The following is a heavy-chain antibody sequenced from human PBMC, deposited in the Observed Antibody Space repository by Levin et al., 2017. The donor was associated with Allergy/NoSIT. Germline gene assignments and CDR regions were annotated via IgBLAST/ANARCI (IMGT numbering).Heavy chain of an antibody. D-gene: IGHD6-13*01. J-gene: IGHJ4*02. CDR1: SGSISSYY. CDR3: ARNFIYSSSWYYFDY. Sequence: SQTLSLTCTVSSGSISSYYWSWIRQPPGKGLEWIGYIYNSGRTNYNPSLKSRVTISVDTSKNQFSLKLSSVTAADTAVYYCARNFIYSSSWYYFDYWGQGTLATVSS. V-gene: IGHV4-59*01. CDR2: IYNSGRT.